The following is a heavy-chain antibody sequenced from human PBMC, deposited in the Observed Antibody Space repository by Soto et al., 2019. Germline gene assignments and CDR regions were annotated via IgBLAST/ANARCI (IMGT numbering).Heavy chain of an antibody. Sequence: EAQLLESGGGLVQPGGSLRLSCVASGFTFSRYAMSWVRQGTGKGLEWVSTISSSGGITYHADSVKGRFTISRDNSRNTLYLQMNSLRAEDTAVYYCANVPLYDYGYDDDYWGQGTLVTVSS. CDR2: ISSSGGIT. J-gene: IGHJ4*02. CDR1: GFTFSRYA. CDR3: ANVPLYDYGYDDDY. V-gene: IGHV3-23*01. D-gene: IGHD4-17*01.